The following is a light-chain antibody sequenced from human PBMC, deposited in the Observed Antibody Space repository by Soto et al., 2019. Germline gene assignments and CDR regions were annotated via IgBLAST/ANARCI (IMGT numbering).Light chain of an antibody. CDR3: QQRSNWPVT. J-gene: IGKJ3*01. CDR2: DAS. CDR1: QSVSSY. V-gene: IGKV3-11*01. Sequence: EIVLTQSPATLSLSPGERATLSCRASQSVSSYLAWYQQKPGRTPRLLIHDASNRATGIPARFSGSGSGTYFTLTISSLEPEDFAGYYCQQRSNWPVTFGPGTIVDVK.